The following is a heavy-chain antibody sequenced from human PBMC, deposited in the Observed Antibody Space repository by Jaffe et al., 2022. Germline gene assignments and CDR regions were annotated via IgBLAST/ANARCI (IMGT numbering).Heavy chain of an antibody. CDR3: ASSGYSSGWKGNLDY. J-gene: IGHJ4*02. D-gene: IGHD6-19*01. Sequence: QLQLQESGPGLVKPSETLSLTCTVSGGSISSSSYYWGWIRQPPGKGLEWIGSIYYSGSTYYNPSLKSRVTISVDTSKNQFSLKLSSVTAADTAVYYCASSGYSSGWKGNLDYWGQGTLVTVSS. CDR2: IYYSGST. V-gene: IGHV4-39*01. CDR1: GGSISSSSYY.